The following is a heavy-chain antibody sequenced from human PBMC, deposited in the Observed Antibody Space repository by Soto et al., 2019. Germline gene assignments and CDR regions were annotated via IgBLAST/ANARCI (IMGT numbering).Heavy chain of an antibody. Sequence: PGGSLRLSCAASGFTFSSYAMSWVRQAPGKGLEWVSAISGSGGSTYYADSVKGRFTISRDNSKNTLYLQMNSLRAEDTAVYYCASTIVVVPAAQILYGMDVWGQGTTVNVSS. CDR3: ASTIVVVPAAQILYGMDV. J-gene: IGHJ6*02. D-gene: IGHD2-2*01. V-gene: IGHV3-23*01. CDR1: GFTFSSYA. CDR2: ISGSGGST.